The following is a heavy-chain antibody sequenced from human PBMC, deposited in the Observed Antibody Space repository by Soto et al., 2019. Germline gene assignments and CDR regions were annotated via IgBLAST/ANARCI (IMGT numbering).Heavy chain of an antibody. CDR1: GGSISTYY. Sequence: SETLSLTCTVSGGSISTYYWSWIRQPPGKGLEWIGYIYYSGSTSYNPSLKSRVTISVDTSKNQFSLKLRSVTAADTAVYYCASDRSSGCDQGDDMVVWGPGTAVTVSS. J-gene: IGHJ6*02. CDR2: IYYSGST. V-gene: IGHV4-59*01. D-gene: IGHD6-19*01. CDR3: ASDRSSGCDQGDDMVV.